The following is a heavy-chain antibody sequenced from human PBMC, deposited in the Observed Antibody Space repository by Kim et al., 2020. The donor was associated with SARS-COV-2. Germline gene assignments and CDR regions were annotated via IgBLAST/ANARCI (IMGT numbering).Heavy chain of an antibody. CDR2: INTNTGNP. V-gene: IGHV7-4-1*02. D-gene: IGHD5-12*01. CDR1: GYTFTSYA. J-gene: IGHJ4*02. Sequence: ASVKVSCKASGYTFTSYAMNWVRQAPGQGLEWMGWINTNTGNPTYAQGFTGRFVFSLDTSVSTAYLQISSLKAEDTAVYYCARDRALDIVATIGEFDYWGQGTLVTVSS. CDR3: ARDRALDIVATIGEFDY.